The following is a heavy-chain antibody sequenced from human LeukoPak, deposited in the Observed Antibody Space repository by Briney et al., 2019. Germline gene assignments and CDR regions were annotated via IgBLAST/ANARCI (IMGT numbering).Heavy chain of an antibody. V-gene: IGHV1-18*01. J-gene: IGHJ4*02. CDR1: GYTFTSYG. CDR2: ISAYNGNT. CDR3: ARDGKARYDFRENDC. D-gene: IGHD3-3*01. Sequence: GASVKVSCKASGYTFTSYGISWVRQAPGQGLEWMGWISAYNGNTNYAQKLQGRVTMTTDTSTSTAYMELRSLRSDDTAVYYCARDGKARYDFRENDCWGQGTLVTVSS.